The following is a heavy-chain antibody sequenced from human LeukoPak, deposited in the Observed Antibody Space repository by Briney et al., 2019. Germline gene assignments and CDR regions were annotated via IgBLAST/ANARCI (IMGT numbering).Heavy chain of an antibody. CDR2: IGDSGGST. Sequence: GGSLRLSCAASGFTFSSYAMSWVRQAPGKGLEWVSVIGDSGGSTYYADSVKGRFTISRDNSKNTLYLQMNSLRAEDTAVYYCARDRGSGWYLYYFDYWGQGTLVTVSS. CDR1: GFTFSSYA. V-gene: IGHV3-23*01. J-gene: IGHJ4*02. D-gene: IGHD6-19*01. CDR3: ARDRGSGWYLYYFDY.